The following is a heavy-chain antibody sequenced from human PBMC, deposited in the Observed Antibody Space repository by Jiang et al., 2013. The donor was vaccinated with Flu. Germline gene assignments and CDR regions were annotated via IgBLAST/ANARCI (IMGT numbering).Heavy chain of an antibody. J-gene: IGHJ6*02. CDR2: ISANKGNT. CDR3: VRDDSAYYYDLGDYSYGMDV. D-gene: IGHD3-22*01. Sequence: GAEVKKPGAAVKVSCKASGYTFTSYGINWVRQAPGQGLEWLGRISANKGNTKYARRIQGRVTMTTETSTTTAYMELKSLRSDDTAIYYCVRDDSAYYYDLGDYSYGMDVWGQGTTVTVSS. CDR1: GYTFTSYG. V-gene: IGHV1-18*04.